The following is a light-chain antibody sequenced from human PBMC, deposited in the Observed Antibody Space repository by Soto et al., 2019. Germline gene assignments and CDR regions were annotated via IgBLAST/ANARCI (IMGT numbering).Light chain of an antibody. CDR3: SAYTTTASHVL. CDR2: EVS. CDR1: SSDDGGYDY. V-gene: IGLV2-14*01. J-gene: IGLJ2*01. Sequence: QSSLTQPASVSGSPGQSITISCTGSSSDDGGYDYVSWYQQHPDKAPKLILFEVSDRPSGVSSRFSGSKSGNTASLTISGLQAEDGADYGCSAYTTTASHVLFGGGTKLAV.